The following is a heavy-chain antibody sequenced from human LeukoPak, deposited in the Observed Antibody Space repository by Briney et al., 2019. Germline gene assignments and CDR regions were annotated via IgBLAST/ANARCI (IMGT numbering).Heavy chain of an antibody. CDR1: GGSISSYY. D-gene: IGHD1-14*01. CDR2: IYTSGST. V-gene: IGHV4-4*09. Sequence: SETLSLTCTVSGGSISSYYWNWIRQPPGKGPEWIGYIYTSGSTNYNPSLKSRVTISVDTSKNQFSLKLSSVAAADKAVYYCARPAGPPKPADYWGQGTLVTASP. J-gene: IGHJ4*02. CDR3: ARPAGPPKPADY.